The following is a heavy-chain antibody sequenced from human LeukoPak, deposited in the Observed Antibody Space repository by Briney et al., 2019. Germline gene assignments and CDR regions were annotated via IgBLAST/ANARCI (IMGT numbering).Heavy chain of an antibody. CDR1: GFTFDDYA. D-gene: IGHD2-15*01. V-gene: IGHV3-9*01. CDR3: AKDWGSLVDWYYFDY. CDR2: ISWNSGSI. J-gene: IGHJ4*02. Sequence: GGSLRLSCAASGFTFDDYAMHWVRQAPGKGLEWVSGISWNSGSIGYADSVKGRFTISRDNAKNSLYLQMNSLRAEDTALYYCAKDWGSLVDWYYFDYWGQGTLVTVSS.